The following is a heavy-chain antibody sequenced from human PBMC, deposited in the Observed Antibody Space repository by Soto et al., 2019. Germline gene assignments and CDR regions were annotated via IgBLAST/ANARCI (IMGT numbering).Heavy chain of an antibody. CDR2: INLDGSEK. J-gene: IGHJ6*02. D-gene: IGHD3-3*01. CDR1: GFTFSDYW. Sequence: PGGSLRLSCASSGFTFSDYWMSWVRQTPGKGLEWVGNINLDGSEKYYADSVKGRFTFSRDNAKNSLYLQMNSLRAEDTAVYYCAKGPSRDWSGYWALRDYYYGMDVWGQGTTVTVSS. V-gene: IGHV3-7*05. CDR3: AKGPSRDWSGYWALRDYYYGMDV.